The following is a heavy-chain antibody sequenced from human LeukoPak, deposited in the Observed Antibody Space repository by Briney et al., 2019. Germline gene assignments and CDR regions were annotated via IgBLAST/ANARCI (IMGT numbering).Heavy chain of an antibody. Sequence: GESLKISCKGSGYSFTTYWIGWVRQMPGKGLEWMGVIYPGDSDTRYSPSFQGQVTISADKSISTAYLQWSSLKASDTAMYYCARGPYYSYSSGYYIHWGQGTLVTASS. D-gene: IGHD3-22*01. CDR1: GYSFTTYW. CDR3: ARGPYYSYSSGYYIH. J-gene: IGHJ4*02. V-gene: IGHV5-51*01. CDR2: IYPGDSDT.